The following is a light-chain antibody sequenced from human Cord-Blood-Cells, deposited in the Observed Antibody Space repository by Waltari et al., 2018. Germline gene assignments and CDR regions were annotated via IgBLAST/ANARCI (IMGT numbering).Light chain of an antibody. CDR1: SSDVGSYNL. Sequence: QSALTQPASVSGSPGPSITISCTGTSSDVGSYNLVSWYQQHPGKAPKLMIYEGSKWPSGVSNRFSGSKSGNTASLTISGLQAEDEADYYCCSYAGSSTNVVFGGGTKLTVL. V-gene: IGLV2-23*01. CDR2: EGS. J-gene: IGLJ2*01. CDR3: CSYAGSSTNVV.